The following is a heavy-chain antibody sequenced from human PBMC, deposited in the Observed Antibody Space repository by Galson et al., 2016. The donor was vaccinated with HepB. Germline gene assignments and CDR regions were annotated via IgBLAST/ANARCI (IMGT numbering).Heavy chain of an antibody. CDR2: IRGYGSAT. V-gene: IGHV3-23*01. J-gene: IGHJ3*01. D-gene: IGHD6-19*01. CDR3: AKAQPTHTIGWGGPFDV. Sequence: SLRLSCAASGFTSTNYAMTWVRQAPGRGLEWVSIIRGYGSATLYADSVKGGFTISTDSSKNTLYLQMSGLRAEDTAVYYCAKAQPTHTIGWGGPFDVWGQGTMVTVFS. CDR1: GFTSTNYA.